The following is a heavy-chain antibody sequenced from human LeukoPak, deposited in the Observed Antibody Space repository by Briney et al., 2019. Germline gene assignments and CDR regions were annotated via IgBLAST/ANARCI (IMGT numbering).Heavy chain of an antibody. CDR3: AKIVPGYGYAY. D-gene: IGHD5-18*01. CDR2: ISYDGSNK. V-gene: IGHV3-30*18. Sequence: GGSLRLSCAASGLTFSSYGMHWVRQAPGKGLEWVAVISYDGSNKYYADSVKGRFTISRDNSKNTLYLQMNSLRAEDTAVYYCAKIVPGYGYAYWGQGILVTVSS. J-gene: IGHJ4*02. CDR1: GLTFSSYG.